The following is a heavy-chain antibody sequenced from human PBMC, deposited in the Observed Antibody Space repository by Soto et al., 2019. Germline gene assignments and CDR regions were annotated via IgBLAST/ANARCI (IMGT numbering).Heavy chain of an antibody. CDR3: PSPPTTVTTYAFDI. CDR1: GFTFSSYS. Sequence: PGGSLRLSCAASGFTFSSYSMNWVRQAPGKGLEWVSYISSSSSTIYYADSVKGRFTISRDNAKNTLYLQMNSLRAEDTAVYYCPSPPTTVTTYAFDIWGQGKMVTVSS. V-gene: IGHV3-48*04. CDR2: ISSSSSTI. J-gene: IGHJ3*02. D-gene: IGHD4-17*01.